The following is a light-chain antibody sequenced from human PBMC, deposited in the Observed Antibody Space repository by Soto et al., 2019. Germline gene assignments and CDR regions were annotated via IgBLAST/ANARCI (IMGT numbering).Light chain of an antibody. Sequence: DIQMTQSPSTLSASVGDRVTITCRASQSISTYLAWYQQKPGKAPKLLIYAASSLQSGVPSKFSGSGSGTDFSFIITSLQREDLATYYCQQYYGLPPLTFGQGTRLETK. V-gene: IGKV1-5*01. CDR3: QQYYGLPPLT. J-gene: IGKJ5*01. CDR1: QSISTY. CDR2: AAS.